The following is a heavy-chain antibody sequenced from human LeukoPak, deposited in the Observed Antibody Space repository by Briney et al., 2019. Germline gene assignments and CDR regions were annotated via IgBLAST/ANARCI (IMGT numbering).Heavy chain of an antibody. CDR1: GFTFSSYS. Sequence: PGGSLRLSCAASGFTFSSYSMNWVRQAPGKGLEWVSYISSSSSTTYYADSVKGRFTISRDNAKNSLYLQMNSLRAEDTAVYYCARDVGATNYPQGYWYFDLWGRGTLVTVSS. D-gene: IGHD1-26*01. CDR3: ARDVGATNYPQGYWYFDL. CDR2: ISSSSSTT. J-gene: IGHJ2*01. V-gene: IGHV3-48*01.